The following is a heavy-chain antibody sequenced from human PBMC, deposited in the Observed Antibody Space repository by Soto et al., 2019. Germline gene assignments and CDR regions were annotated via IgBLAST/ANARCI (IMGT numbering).Heavy chain of an antibody. Sequence: GVLGLSCAASGFTFNIYAITWIRQAPGKGLEWVSAISRYGDITYYADSVEGRFSISRDNSKNTLYLQMNSLRAEDTAVYYCAKDRYLDHDSRGYLFDNWGQGTLVTVSS. CDR2: ISRYGDIT. V-gene: IGHV3-23*01. CDR3: AKDRYLDHDSRGYLFDN. J-gene: IGHJ4*02. D-gene: IGHD3-22*01. CDR1: GFTFNIYA.